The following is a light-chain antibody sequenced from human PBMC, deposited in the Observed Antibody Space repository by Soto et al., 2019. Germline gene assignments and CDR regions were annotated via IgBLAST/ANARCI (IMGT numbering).Light chain of an antibody. V-gene: IGLV1-44*01. CDR3: AAWDDSLSGWV. CDR1: DSNIGTHV. J-gene: IGLJ3*02. CDR2: SDY. Sequence: QSALTQPPSASGTPGQRVTISCSGGDSNIGTHVVNWYQQVPGTAPKLLIYSDYQRPSGVPDRFSGSKSGTSGSLAISGLQSDDEADYYCAAWDDSLSGWVFGGGTKLTVL.